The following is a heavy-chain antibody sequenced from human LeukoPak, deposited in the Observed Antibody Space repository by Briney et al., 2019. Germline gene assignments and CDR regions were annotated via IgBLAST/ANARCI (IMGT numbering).Heavy chain of an antibody. D-gene: IGHD2-15*01. CDR3: ARGRYCSGGSCYWFDP. J-gene: IGHJ5*02. CDR2: INPSGGST. Sequence: ASVKVSCKASGYTFTSYAMNWVRQAPGQGLEWMGIINPSGGSTSYAQKFQGRVTMTRDMSTSTVYMELSSLRSEDTAVYYCARGRYCSGGSCYWFDPWGQGTLVTVSS. CDR1: GYTFTSYA. V-gene: IGHV1-46*01.